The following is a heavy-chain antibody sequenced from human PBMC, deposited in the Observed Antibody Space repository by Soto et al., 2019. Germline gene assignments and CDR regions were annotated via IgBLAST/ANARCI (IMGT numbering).Heavy chain of an antibody. Sequence: PGESLKISCKGSCYSFTSYWIGWVRQMPGKGLEWMGIIYPGDSDTRYSPSFQGQVTISADKSISTAYLQWSSLKASDTAMYYCARHSGYDGTDYYYYYGMDVWGQGTTVTVSS. D-gene: IGHD5-12*01. CDR3: ARHSGYDGTDYYYYYGMDV. J-gene: IGHJ6*02. CDR1: CYSFTSYW. V-gene: IGHV5-51*01. CDR2: IYPGDSDT.